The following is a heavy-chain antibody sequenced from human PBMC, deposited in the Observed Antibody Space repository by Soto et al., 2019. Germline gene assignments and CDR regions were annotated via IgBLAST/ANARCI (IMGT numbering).Heavy chain of an antibody. CDR1: GFTFSSYG. CDR3: AKSHGGGGYYYYGMAA. Sequence: GGSLRLSCAASGFTFSSYGMHWVRQAPGKGLEWVAVISYDGSNKYYADSVKGRFTISRDNSKNTLYLQMNSLRAEDTAVYYYAKSHGGGGYYYYGMAAWGKGTTVTVSS. CDR2: ISYDGSNK. J-gene: IGHJ6*04. V-gene: IGHV3-30*18. D-gene: IGHD3-10*01.